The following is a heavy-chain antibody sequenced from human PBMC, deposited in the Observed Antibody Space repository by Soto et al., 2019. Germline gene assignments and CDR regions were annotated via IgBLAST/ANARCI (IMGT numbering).Heavy chain of an antibody. CDR2: ISGSGGST. D-gene: IGHD2-21*01. CDR3: AKDQNILWWYNWFDP. CDR1: GFTFSSYA. J-gene: IGHJ5*02. V-gene: IGHV3-23*01. Sequence: EVQLLESGGGLVQPGGSLRLSCAASGFTFSSYAMSWGRQAPGKGLEWVSAISGSGGSTYYAASVKGRFTISRDNSKNTLYLQMNSLRAEDTAVYYCAKDQNILWWYNWFDPWGHGTLVTVAS.